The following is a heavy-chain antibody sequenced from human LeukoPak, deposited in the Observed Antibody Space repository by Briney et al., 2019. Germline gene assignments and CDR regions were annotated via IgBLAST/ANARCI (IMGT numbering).Heavy chain of an antibody. J-gene: IGHJ3*02. V-gene: IGHV4-31*03. CDR3: ARDHDSSDAFDI. CDR1: GGSISSGGYY. D-gene: IGHD3-22*01. CDR2: IYYSGST. Sequence: PSQTLSLTCTVSGGSISSGGYYWSWIRQHPGKGLEWIGYIYYSGSTDYNPSLKSRVIISVDTSKKQSSLKLSSVTAADTAVYYCARDHDSSDAFDIWGQGTMVTVSS.